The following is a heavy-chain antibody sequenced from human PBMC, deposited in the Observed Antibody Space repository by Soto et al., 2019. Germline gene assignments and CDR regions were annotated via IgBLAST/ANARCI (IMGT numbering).Heavy chain of an antibody. CDR3: GRDFIVASRPARYYYYGMDV. D-gene: IGHD5-12*01. V-gene: IGHV3-66*01. CDR2: IYSGGRT. J-gene: IGHJ6*02. CDR1: GFTFSNAR. Sequence: PGGSLRLSCAASGFTFSNARMNWVRQAPGKGLEWVSVIYSGGRTYYADSVKGRFTISRDNSKNTLYLQMNSLRAEDTAVYYCGRDFIVASRPARYYYYGMDVWGQGTTVTVSS.